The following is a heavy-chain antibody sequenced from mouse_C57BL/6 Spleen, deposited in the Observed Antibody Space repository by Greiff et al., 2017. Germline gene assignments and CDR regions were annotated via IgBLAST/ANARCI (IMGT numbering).Heavy chain of an antibody. J-gene: IGHJ2*01. Sequence: QVQLQQPGAELVRPGSSVKLSCKASGYTFTSYWMDWVKQRPGQGLEWIGNIYPSDSETHYNQKFKDKATLTVDKSSSTAYIQLSSLTSEDSAVYYCARDSYYFDYWGQGTTLTGSS. CDR2: IYPSDSET. CDR1: GYTFTSYW. CDR3: ARDSYYFDY. V-gene: IGHV1-61*01.